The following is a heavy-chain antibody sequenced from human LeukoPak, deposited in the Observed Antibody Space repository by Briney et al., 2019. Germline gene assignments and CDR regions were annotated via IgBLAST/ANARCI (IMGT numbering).Heavy chain of an antibody. V-gene: IGHV4-39*02. CDR1: GGSISSSSHH. D-gene: IGHD1-26*01. Sequence: SETLSLTCTVSGGSISSSSHHWGWIRQSPGKGLEWIGSIYYSGSTYYNPSLKSRVTISVDASKNQFSLILSSVTAADTAVYYCAREEWDQKGPWGQGTLVTVSS. CDR3: AREEWDQKGP. J-gene: IGHJ5*02. CDR2: IYYSGST.